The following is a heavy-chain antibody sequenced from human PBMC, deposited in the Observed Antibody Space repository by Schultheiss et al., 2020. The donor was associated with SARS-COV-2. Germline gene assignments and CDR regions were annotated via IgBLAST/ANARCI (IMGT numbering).Heavy chain of an antibody. CDR2: IKQDGSEK. V-gene: IGHV3-7*01. J-gene: IGHJ4*02. D-gene: IGHD3-22*01. CDR1: GFTFSSYW. CDR3: ARDNVYYDSSGYYYYFDY. Sequence: GGSLRLSCAASGFTFSSYWMSWVRQAPGKGLEWVANIKQDGSEKYYVDSVKGRFTISRDNAKNSLYLQMNSLRAEDTAVYYCARDNVYYDSSGYYYYFDYWGQGTLVTVSS.